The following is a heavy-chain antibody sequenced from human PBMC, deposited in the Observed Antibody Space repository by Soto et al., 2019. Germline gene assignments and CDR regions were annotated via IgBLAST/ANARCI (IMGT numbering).Heavy chain of an antibody. D-gene: IGHD3-3*01. CDR2: IYYSGST. CDR1: GGSISSGDYY. J-gene: IGHJ4*02. V-gene: IGHV4-30-4*01. Sequence: SETLSLTCTVSGGSISSGDYYWSWIRQPAGTGLEWVGYIYYSGSTYYNPSLKSRVTISVDTAKNPFSLKLSSVTAADTAVYYCARGGDDFRSGYYHFDYWGRGTLVTVSS. CDR3: ARGGDDFRSGYYHFDY.